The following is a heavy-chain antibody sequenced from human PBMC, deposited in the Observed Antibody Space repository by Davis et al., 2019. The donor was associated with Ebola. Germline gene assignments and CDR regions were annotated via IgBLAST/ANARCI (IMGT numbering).Heavy chain of an antibody. D-gene: IGHD3-22*01. CDR3: ARDHYDSGAHNWFDP. V-gene: IGHV3-33*01. CDR2: IWYDGSNE. CDR1: GFTFSSYG. Sequence: PGGSLRLSCAASGFTFSSYGMHWVRQAPGKGLEWVAVIWYDGSNEDYADSVKGRFTISRDNSKNTPYLQMNSLRAEDTAVYYCARDHYDSGAHNWFDPWGQGTLVTVSS. J-gene: IGHJ5*02.